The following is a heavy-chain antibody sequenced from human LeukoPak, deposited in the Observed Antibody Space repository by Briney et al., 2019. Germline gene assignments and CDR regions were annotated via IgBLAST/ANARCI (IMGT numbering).Heavy chain of an antibody. CDR3: ARALEGFDY. J-gene: IGHJ4*02. V-gene: IGHV4-39*07. CDR2: INHSGST. Sequence: SETLSLTCTVSGGSISSSSYYWSWIRQPPGKGLEWIGEINHSGSTNYNPSLKSRVTISVDTSKNQFSLKLSSVTAADTAVYYCARALEGFDYWGQGTLVTVSS. CDR1: GGSISSSSYY.